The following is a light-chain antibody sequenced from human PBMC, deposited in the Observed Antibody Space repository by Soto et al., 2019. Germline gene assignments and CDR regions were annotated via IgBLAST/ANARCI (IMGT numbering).Light chain of an antibody. J-gene: IGLJ1*01. CDR3: TSYTSTSTPYV. Sequence: QSVLTQPASVSGSPGQSITISCAGTSSDVGRYTYVSWYQQHPGKAPKLIIYDVYNRPSGVSNRFSGSKSGNTASLTISGLQAEDEADYYCTSYTSTSTPYVFGSGTKVTVL. CDR1: SSDVGRYTY. CDR2: DVY. V-gene: IGLV2-14*01.